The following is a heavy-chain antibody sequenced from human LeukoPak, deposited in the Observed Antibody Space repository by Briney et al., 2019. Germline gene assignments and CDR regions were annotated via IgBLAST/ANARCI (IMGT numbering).Heavy chain of an antibody. CDR3: TRDHSLRDPNAFDI. Sequence: GWSLRLSCAASGFTFSSYSMNWVRQAPGKGLEWVSTISSTSTYIYYADSLKGRITISRDNAKNSVYLQMNSLRAEDTAVYYCTRDHSLRDPNAFDIWGQGTMVTVSS. V-gene: IGHV3-21*01. CDR1: GFTFSSYS. CDR2: ISSTSTYI. J-gene: IGHJ3*02. D-gene: IGHD1-26*01.